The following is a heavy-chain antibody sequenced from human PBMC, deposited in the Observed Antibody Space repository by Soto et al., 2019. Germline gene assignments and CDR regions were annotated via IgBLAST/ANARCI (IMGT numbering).Heavy chain of an antibody. CDR2: IQTTGST. V-gene: IGHV4-4*07. CDR3: VTDPPMGGWYFDP. Sequence: QVQLQESGPGVVKPSETLSLTCTVSGASISGFYCHWIRQPAGKGLEWIGRIQTTGSTEYNPSLKSPVTMSVDTSTNQFSLRLSSVTAADTAVYYCVTDPPMGGWYFDPWGRGTLVTVSS. CDR1: GASISGFY. J-gene: IGHJ2*01. D-gene: IGHD3-10*01.